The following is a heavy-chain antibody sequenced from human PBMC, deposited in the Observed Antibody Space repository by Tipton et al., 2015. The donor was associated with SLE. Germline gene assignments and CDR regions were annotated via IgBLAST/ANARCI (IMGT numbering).Heavy chain of an antibody. J-gene: IGHJ4*02. Sequence: SLRLSCAASGFTFSSCAMHWVRQAPGKGLEWVAVISYDGSNKYYADSVKGRFTISRDNSKNTLYLQMNSLRAEDTAVYYCARGRGSYYTDYWGQGALVTVSS. CDR3: ARGRGSYYTDY. D-gene: IGHD1-26*01. CDR2: ISYDGSNK. CDR1: GFTFSSCA. V-gene: IGHV3-30-3*01.